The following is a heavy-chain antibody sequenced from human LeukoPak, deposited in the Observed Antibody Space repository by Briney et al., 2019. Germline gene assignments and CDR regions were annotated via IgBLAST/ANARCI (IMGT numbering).Heavy chain of an antibody. CDR1: GFTFSSYA. Sequence: GGSLRLSCAASGFTFSSYAMHWVRQAPGKGLEWVAVISYDGSNKYYADSVKGRFIISRDNSKNTLYLQMNSLRPEDTAVYYCAKDRDLASWGQGTLVTVSS. J-gene: IGHJ5*02. CDR2: ISYDGSNK. V-gene: IGHV3-30-3*01. CDR3: AKDRDLAS.